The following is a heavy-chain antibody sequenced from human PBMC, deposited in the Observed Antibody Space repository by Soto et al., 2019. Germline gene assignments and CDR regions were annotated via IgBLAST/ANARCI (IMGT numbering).Heavy chain of an antibody. D-gene: IGHD3-3*01. V-gene: IGHV3-30*18. CDR1: GFTFSSYG. Sequence: QVQLVESGAGVVQPGRSLRLSCAASGFTFSSYGMHWVRQAPGKGLEWVAVISYDGSNKYYADSVKCRFTISRDNSKNTLYLQMNSLRAEDTAVYYCAKSPGGYYSFDIWGRGTMVTVSS. CDR2: ISYDGSNK. J-gene: IGHJ3*02. CDR3: AKSPGGYYSFDI.